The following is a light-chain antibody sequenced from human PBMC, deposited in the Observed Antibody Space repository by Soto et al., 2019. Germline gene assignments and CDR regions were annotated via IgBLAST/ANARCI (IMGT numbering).Light chain of an antibody. V-gene: IGKV3-11*01. J-gene: IGKJ4*01. CDR1: QSVGSS. CDR2: GAS. CDR3: QQANSFPLT. Sequence: EIVLTQSPATLSLSPGERATLSCRASQSVGSSLAWYQQKRGQAPRLLIHGASTRATGFPARFSGSGSGTDFTLTISSLQPEDFATYYCQQANSFPLTFGGGTKVDIK.